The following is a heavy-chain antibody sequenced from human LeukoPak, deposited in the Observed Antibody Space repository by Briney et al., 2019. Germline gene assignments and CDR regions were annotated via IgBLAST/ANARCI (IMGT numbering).Heavy chain of an antibody. CDR3: AREVNEPASADAFDI. CDR2: IFYSGTT. V-gene: IGHV4-31*03. J-gene: IGHJ3*02. D-gene: IGHD2-2*01. CDR1: GGSTASDNYF. Sequence: SQTLSLTCTVSGGSTASDNYFWSWIRQHPEKGLEWIGYIFYSGTTYYNPSLKSRVTISVDTSKNQFSLKLNSVIAADTAVYYCAREVNEPASADAFDIWGQGTMVTVSS.